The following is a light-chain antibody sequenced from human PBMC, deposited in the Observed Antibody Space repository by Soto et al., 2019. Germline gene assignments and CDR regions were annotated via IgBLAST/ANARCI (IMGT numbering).Light chain of an antibody. CDR3: AQYNSDIPYP. CDR1: QSISTY. J-gene: IGKJ2*01. Sequence: DIQMTQSPSTLSASVGDRVTITCRASQSISTYLAWYQQKAGKAPKLLIYGASNLENGVPSRFSGSGSGSEFTLTTNSLQHDDFATYYCAQYNSDIPYPFDQGTKREIK. CDR2: GAS. V-gene: IGKV1-5*01.